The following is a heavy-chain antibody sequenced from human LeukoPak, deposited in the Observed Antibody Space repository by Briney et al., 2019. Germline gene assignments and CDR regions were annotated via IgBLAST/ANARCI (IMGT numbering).Heavy chain of an antibody. V-gene: IGHV4-34*01. CDR2: INHSGST. D-gene: IGHD6-6*01. CDR1: GGSSSGYY. Sequence: PSETLSLTCAVYGGSSSGYYWSWIRQPPGKGLEWIGEINHSGSTNYNPSLKSRVTISVDTSKNQFSLKLSSVTAADTAVYYCARVAARDRVFDYWGQGTLVTVSS. J-gene: IGHJ4*02. CDR3: ARVAARDRVFDY.